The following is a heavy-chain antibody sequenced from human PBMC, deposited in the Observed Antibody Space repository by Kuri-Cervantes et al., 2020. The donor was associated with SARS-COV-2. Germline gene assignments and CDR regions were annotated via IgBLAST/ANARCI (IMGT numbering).Heavy chain of an antibody. CDR3: AASGLRLGELSPLGAFDI. CDR1: GGSISSYY. J-gene: IGHJ3*02. CDR2: IYYTGST. Sequence: SETLSLTCTVSGGSISSYYWSWIRQPPGKGLEWIGYIYYTGSTNYNPSLKSRVTISVDTSKHQFSLKLSSVTAADTAVYYCAASGLRLGELSPLGAFDIWGQGTMVTVSS. D-gene: IGHD3-16*02. V-gene: IGHV4-59*01.